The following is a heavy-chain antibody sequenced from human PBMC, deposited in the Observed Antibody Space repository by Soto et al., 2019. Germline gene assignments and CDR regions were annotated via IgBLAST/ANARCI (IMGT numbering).Heavy chain of an antibody. D-gene: IGHD3-22*01. J-gene: IGHJ4*02. V-gene: IGHV3-33*01. Sequence: QVQLVESGGGVVQPGRSLRLSCAASGFTFRSYGMHWVRQAPGKGLEWVAVIWYDGGNKYYADSVKGRFTISRDNSKNTLYLQMNSLRAEDTAVYFCARVAYYDTSGCDSWGQGTLVTVSS. CDR1: GFTFRSYG. CDR3: ARVAYYDTSGCDS. CDR2: IWYDGGNK.